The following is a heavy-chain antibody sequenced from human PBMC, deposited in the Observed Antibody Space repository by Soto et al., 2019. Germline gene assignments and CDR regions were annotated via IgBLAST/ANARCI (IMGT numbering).Heavy chain of an antibody. V-gene: IGHV4-34*01. D-gene: IGHD2-15*01. Sequence: TLSLTCAVYYVSFSGYYWSWIRQPPGKGLEWIGEINHSGSTNYNPSLKSRVTISVDTSKNQFSLKLSSVTAADTAVYYCARGMLPGSFDIWGQGTMVTVSS. CDR1: YVSFSGYY. J-gene: IGHJ3*02. CDR3: ARGMLPGSFDI. CDR2: INHSGST.